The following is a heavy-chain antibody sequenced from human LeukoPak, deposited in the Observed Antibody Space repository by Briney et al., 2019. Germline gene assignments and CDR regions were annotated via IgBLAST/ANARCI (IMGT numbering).Heavy chain of an antibody. V-gene: IGHV4-39*01. CDR3: ARLGGYDSGPDTAMVTALYYFDY. Sequence: SETLSLTCTVSGGSNSSSSYYWGWIRQPPGKGLEWIGSIHYSGSTYYNPSLKSRVTISVDTSKNQFSLKLSSVTAADTAVYYCARLGGYDSGPDTAMVTALYYFDYWGQGTLVTVSS. CDR1: GGSNSSSSYY. CDR2: IHYSGST. J-gene: IGHJ4*02. D-gene: IGHD5-18*01.